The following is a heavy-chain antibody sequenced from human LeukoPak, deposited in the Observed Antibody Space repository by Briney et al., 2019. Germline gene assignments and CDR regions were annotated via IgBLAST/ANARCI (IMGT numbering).Heavy chain of an antibody. V-gene: IGHV4-34*01. CDR1: GGSFSGYY. J-gene: IGHJ6*02. Sequence: SETLSLTYAVYGGSFSGYYWSWIRQPPGKGLEWIGEINHSGSTNYNPSLKSRVTISVDTSKNQFSLKLSSVTAADTAVYYCARVRVVVVVAASFYYYYGMDVWGQGTTVTVSS. D-gene: IGHD2-15*01. CDR2: INHSGST. CDR3: ARVRVVVVVAASFYYYYGMDV.